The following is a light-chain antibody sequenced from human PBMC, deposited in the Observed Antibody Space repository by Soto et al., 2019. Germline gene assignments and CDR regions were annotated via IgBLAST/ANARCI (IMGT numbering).Light chain of an antibody. J-gene: IGKJ1*01. CDR1: QSVCNY. CDR3: QQYGGSPRT. V-gene: IGKV3-20*01. Sequence: EIVLTQSPGPLSLSPGERATPSCRASQSVCNYLAWYQHIPGQAPRLLIYGASSRATGIPDRFSGSGSETDFALTISRLEPEDFAVYCCQQYGGSPRTFGQGTKV. CDR2: GAS.